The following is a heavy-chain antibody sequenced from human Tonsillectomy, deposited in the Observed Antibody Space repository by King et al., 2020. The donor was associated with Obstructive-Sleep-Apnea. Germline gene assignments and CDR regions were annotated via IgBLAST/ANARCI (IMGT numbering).Heavy chain of an antibody. Sequence: QLQESGPGLVKPSGTLSLTCAVSGGSIISSNWWSWVRQPPGKGREGSGEIFHSGSTKYNPSLKSRVTISVDKSKKQFSLKLSWVTAADTATYYGARVSPIEYCSGTWCYNIEYWGQGTLVTVSS. J-gene: IGHJ4*02. CDR3: ARVSPIEYCSGTWCYNIEY. CDR2: IFHSGST. CDR1: GGSIISSNW. D-gene: IGHD2-2*01. V-gene: IGHV4-4*02.